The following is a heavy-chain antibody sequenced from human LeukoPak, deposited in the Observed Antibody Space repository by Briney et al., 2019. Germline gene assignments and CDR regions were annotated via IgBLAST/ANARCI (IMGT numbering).Heavy chain of an antibody. D-gene: IGHD1-20*01. V-gene: IGHV3-23*01. CDR3: AKDLNWPRSEY. CDR2: ISNSGGST. CDR1: GFTFSTTA. Sequence: PGGSLRLSCAASGFTFSTTAMTWVRQAPGKGLEWVPGISNSGGSTDYADSVKGRFTISRDNSKNTLSLQMNSLRAEDTAVYYCAKDLNWPRSEYWGQGTLVTVSS. J-gene: IGHJ4*02.